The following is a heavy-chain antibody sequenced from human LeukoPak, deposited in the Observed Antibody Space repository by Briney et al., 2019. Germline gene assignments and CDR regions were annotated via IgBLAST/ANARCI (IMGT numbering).Heavy chain of an antibody. V-gene: IGHV1-46*01. J-gene: IGHJ5*02. D-gene: IGHD6-13*01. CDR3: ATTLAAAGRNWFDP. Sequence: ASVKVSCKASGYTFTSYYMHWVRQAPGQGLEWMGIINPSGGSTSYAQKFQGRVTITTDESTSTAYMELSSLRSEDTAVYYCATTLAAAGRNWFDPWGQGTLVTVTS. CDR1: GYTFTSYY. CDR2: INPSGGST.